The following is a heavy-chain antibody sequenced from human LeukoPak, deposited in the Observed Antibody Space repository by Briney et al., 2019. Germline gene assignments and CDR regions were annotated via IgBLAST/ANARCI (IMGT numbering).Heavy chain of an antibody. CDR1: GYSFTGHY. V-gene: IGHV1-2*02. CDR3: ARNLWFGESSDAFDM. Sequence: GASVKVSCKASGYSFTGHYMHWVRQAPGQGLEWMGWINPKSGGTNYAQKFQGRVTMTRDTSISTAYMDRSSLRSDDTAVYYCARNLWFGESSDAFDMWGQGTMVTVSS. CDR2: INPKSGGT. D-gene: IGHD3-10*01. J-gene: IGHJ3*02.